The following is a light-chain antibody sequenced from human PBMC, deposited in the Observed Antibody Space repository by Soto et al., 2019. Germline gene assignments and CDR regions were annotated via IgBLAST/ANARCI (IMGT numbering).Light chain of an antibody. CDR1: SSDVGGYNY. J-gene: IGLJ2*01. CDR2: DVS. CDR3: SSYTSSSTLVV. V-gene: IGLV2-14*01. Sequence: QSALTQPASVSGSPGQSITISCTGTSSDVGGYNYVSWYQQHPGKAPKLMIYDVSNRPSGVSNRFSGSKSGNTASLIVSGLQADDEADYYCSSYTSSSTLVVFGGGTKVTVL.